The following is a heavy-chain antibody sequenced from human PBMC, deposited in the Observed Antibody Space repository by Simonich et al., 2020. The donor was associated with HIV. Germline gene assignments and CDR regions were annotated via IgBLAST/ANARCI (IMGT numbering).Heavy chain of an antibody. CDR1: GFTFDDYA. D-gene: IGHD6-6*01. Sequence: EVQLVESGGGLVQPGRSLRLSCAASGFTFDDYAMHWVRQAPGKWLEWVSGISWNSGSIGYADSVKGRFTISRDNAKNSLYLQMNSLRAEDMALYYCAKDRYSSSSGSFDYWGQGTLVTVSS. J-gene: IGHJ4*02. CDR2: ISWNSGSI. V-gene: IGHV3-9*03. CDR3: AKDRYSSSSGSFDY.